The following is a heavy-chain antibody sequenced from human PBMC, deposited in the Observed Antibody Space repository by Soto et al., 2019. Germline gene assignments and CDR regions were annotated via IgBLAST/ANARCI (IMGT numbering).Heavy chain of an antibody. D-gene: IGHD6-19*01. CDR1: GYTFNSYY. V-gene: IGHV1-46*02. J-gene: IGHJ6*03. Sequence: QVQLVQSGAEVKKTGASVKGSCKASGYTFNSYYMHWGRQAPGQGLEWMGIINPSGGSTSYAQKFQGRVTMARDTSTSTVYMELSSLRSEDTAVYYCARDRGYSSGWTRYSYYYYMDVWGKGTTVTVSS. CDR3: ARDRGYSSGWTRYSYYYYMDV. CDR2: INPSGGST.